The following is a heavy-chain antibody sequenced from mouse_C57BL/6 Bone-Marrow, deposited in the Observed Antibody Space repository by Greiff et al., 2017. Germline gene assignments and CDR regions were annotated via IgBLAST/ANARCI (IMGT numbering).Heavy chain of an antibody. V-gene: IGHV1-42*01. CDR2: INPSTGGT. J-gene: IGHJ1*03. CDR1: GYSFTGYY. D-gene: IGHD1-1*01. CDR3: ARGCSSYDPYWYFDV. Sequence: EVQLQQSGPELVKPGASVKISCKASGYSFTGYYMNWVKQSPEKSLEWIGEINPSTGGTTYNQKFKAKATLTVDKSSSTAYMQLKSLTSEDSAVYYCARGCSSYDPYWYFDVWGTGTTVTVSS.